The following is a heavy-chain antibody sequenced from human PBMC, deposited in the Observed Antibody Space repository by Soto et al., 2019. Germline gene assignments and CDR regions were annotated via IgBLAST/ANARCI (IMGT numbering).Heavy chain of an antibody. J-gene: IGHJ4*02. CDR3: AKDTYYRDSSGYYVFDY. Sequence: PGRPLRLSCEASGFIFNNYGMHWVRQAPGKGLEWVAHISYDGSNEHYVDSVKGRFTISRDNSKNTVYLQMNSLRAEDTAVYYCAKDTYYRDSSGYYVFDYWGQGTLVTVSS. CDR1: GFIFNNYG. V-gene: IGHV3-30*18. CDR2: ISYDGSNE. D-gene: IGHD3-22*01.